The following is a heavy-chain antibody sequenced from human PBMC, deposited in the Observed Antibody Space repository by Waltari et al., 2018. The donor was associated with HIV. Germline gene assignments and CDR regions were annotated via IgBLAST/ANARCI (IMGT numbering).Heavy chain of an antibody. D-gene: IGHD6-13*01. V-gene: IGHV3-21*02. Sequence: EVQLVDSGGGLVKPGGSLSLSCAASGFTFSDYSMNWVRQSPGRGLEWVSSMSSSGSFIYYADSVKGRFTISRDNAQNSMYLQMNNLRTDDSAMYYCARDSRGTSWSLNWFDPWGQGTLVTVSS. J-gene: IGHJ5*02. CDR1: GFTFSDYS. CDR3: ARDSRGTSWSLNWFDP. CDR2: MSSSGSFI.